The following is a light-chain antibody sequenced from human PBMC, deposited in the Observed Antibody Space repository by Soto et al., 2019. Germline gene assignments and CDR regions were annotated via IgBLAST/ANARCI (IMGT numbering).Light chain of an antibody. Sequence: QSVLTQPPSVSGAPGQRVTISCTGTSSNIGAGYDVHWYQQLPGTAPKLLIYGNSNRPSGVPDRFSGSKSGTSASLAITGLQAEDEADYSCQSYDSSLLVFGGGTQLTVL. V-gene: IGLV1-40*01. CDR1: SSNIGAGYD. CDR2: GNS. J-gene: IGLJ2*01. CDR3: QSYDSSLLV.